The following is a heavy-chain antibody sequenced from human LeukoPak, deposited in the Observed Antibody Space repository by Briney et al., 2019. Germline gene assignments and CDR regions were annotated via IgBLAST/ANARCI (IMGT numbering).Heavy chain of an antibody. CDR1: GYTFTSYY. CDR2: INPSGGST. CDR3: ARKRDGYRDPGDAFDI. D-gene: IGHD5-24*01. Sequence: ASVKVSCKASGYTFTSYYMHWVRQAPGQGLEWMGIINPSGGSTSYAQKFQGRVTMTRDMSTSTVYMELSSLRSEDTAVYYCARKRDGYRDPGDAFDIWGQGTMVTVSS. J-gene: IGHJ3*02. V-gene: IGHV1-46*01.